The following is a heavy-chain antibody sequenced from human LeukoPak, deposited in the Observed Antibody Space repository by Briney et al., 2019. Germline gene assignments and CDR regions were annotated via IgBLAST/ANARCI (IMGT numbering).Heavy chain of an antibody. CDR1: GGSISSGDYY. V-gene: IGHV4-30-4*08. CDR3: ARGLGFLRFLEWLLSP. J-gene: IGHJ5*02. D-gene: IGHD3-3*01. CDR2: IYYSGST. Sequence: SETLSLTCTVSGGSISSGDYYWSWIRQPPGKGLEWIGYIYYSGSTYYNPSLKSRVTISVDTSKNQFSLKLSSVTAADTAVYYCARGLGFLRFLEWLLSPWGQGTLVTVSS.